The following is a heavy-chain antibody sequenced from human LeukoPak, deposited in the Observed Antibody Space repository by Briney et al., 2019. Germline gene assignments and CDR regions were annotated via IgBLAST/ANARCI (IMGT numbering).Heavy chain of an antibody. V-gene: IGHV4-59*01. CDR1: GGSISSYY. Sequence: SETLSLTCTVSGGSISSYYWSWIRQPPGKGLEWIGYIYYGGGTNYNPSLKRRVTISVDTSKNQFSLKLRSVTAADTAVYYCARDPSGSFFNWFDPWGQGTLVTVSS. D-gene: IGHD1-26*01. CDR3: ARDPSGSFFNWFDP. CDR2: IYYGGGT. J-gene: IGHJ5*02.